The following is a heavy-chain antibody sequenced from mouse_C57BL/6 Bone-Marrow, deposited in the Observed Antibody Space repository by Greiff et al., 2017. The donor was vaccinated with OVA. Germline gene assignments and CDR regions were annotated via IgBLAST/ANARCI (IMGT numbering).Heavy chain of an antibody. Sequence: VQLQQPGAELVKPGASVKLSCKASGYTFTSYWMQWVKQRPGQGLEWIGMIHPNSGSTNYNEKFKSKATLTVDKSSSTAYMQLSSLTSEDSAVYYCPYGSSFYYAMDYWGQGTSVTVSS. CDR2: IHPNSGST. V-gene: IGHV1-64*01. J-gene: IGHJ4*01. CDR1: GYTFTSYW. CDR3: PYGSSFYYAMDY. D-gene: IGHD1-1*01.